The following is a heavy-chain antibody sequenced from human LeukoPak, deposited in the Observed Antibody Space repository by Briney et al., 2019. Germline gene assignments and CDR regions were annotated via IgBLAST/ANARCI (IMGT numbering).Heavy chain of an antibody. CDR3: ARETYYGSGSYSDFALDY. CDR1: EFTFSRYG. Sequence: GGSLRLSCTASEFTFSRYGMHWVRQAPGKGLEWVAFIRYDGSNKYYADSVKGRFTISRDNSRNTLYLQMNSLRAEDTAVYYCARETYYGSGSYSDFALDYWGQGTLVTVSS. CDR2: IRYDGSNK. D-gene: IGHD3-10*01. J-gene: IGHJ4*02. V-gene: IGHV3-30*02.